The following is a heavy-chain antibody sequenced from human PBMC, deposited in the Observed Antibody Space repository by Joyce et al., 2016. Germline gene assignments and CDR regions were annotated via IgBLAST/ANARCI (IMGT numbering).Heavy chain of an antibody. D-gene: IGHD1-26*01. V-gene: IGHV1-46*01. CDR1: GYSFTSYF. CDR3: AGEDDSGSSDGPFDI. CDR2: INPSDNTK. Sequence: QVHLVQSGAEVKKPGASVTVSCKASGYSFTSYFMHWVRQAPGQVLEWMRVINPSDNTKSYAQKFQGRVTMTRETSTSTVDMEVRSRRSEGTAVNYCAGEDDSGSSDGPFDIWGQGTMVTVSS. J-gene: IGHJ3*02.